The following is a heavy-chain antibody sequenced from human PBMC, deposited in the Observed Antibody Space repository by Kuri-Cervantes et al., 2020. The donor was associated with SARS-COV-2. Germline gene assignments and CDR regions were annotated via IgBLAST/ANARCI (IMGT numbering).Heavy chain of an antibody. Sequence: GESLKISCVASGFTFSRNSMNWVRQAPGKGLEWVSYISGSGFSIYYADSLKGRFTISRDNAKNSLYLQMNSLTAEDTAVYYCARGERYYLDYWGQGSLVTVSS. CDR3: ARGERYYLDY. V-gene: IGHV3-48*01. J-gene: IGHJ4*02. CDR2: ISGSGFSI. D-gene: IGHD6-25*01. CDR1: GFTFSRNS.